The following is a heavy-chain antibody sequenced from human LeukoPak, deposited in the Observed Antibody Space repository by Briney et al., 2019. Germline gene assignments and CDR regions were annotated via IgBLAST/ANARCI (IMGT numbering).Heavy chain of an antibody. CDR3: ARDKGHFDVDY. CDR2: VDYSGST. Sequence: SETLSLTCTVSGGSISSSGYYWGWIRQPPRKGLEWMGSVDYSGSTYYIPSLKSRLTISLDTSKNQFSLKLSSVTAADTAVYYCARDKGHFDVDYWGQGTLVTVSS. V-gene: IGHV4-39*07. D-gene: IGHD3-9*01. CDR1: GGSISSSGYY. J-gene: IGHJ4*02.